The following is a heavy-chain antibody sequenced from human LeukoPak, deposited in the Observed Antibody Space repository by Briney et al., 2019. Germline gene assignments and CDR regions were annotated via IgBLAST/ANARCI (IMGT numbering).Heavy chain of an antibody. J-gene: IGHJ4*02. CDR1: GGYISSHY. D-gene: IGHD6-6*01. CDR3: ARDVPASIATYYFDY. V-gene: IGHV4-4*07. Sequence: SETLSLTCTVSGGYISSHYWSWIRQPAGKGLEWIGRIYTSGSTNYNPYLKSRVTMSLDTSKNQFSLKLSSVTAADTAVYYCARDVPASIATYYFDYWGQGTLVTVSS. CDR2: IYTSGST.